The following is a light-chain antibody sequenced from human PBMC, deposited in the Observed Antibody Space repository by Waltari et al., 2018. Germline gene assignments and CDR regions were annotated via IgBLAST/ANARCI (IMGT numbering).Light chain of an antibody. CDR2: RSS. Sequence: DVQMTQFPSSLSASVGDTITVNCRANQTVSHFLNWFQQIPGSAPRLLIYRSSTLQNGVSSRFSGSGSGTEFTLTITSLQREDFATYFCQQVNSYPRTFGQGTRVEVK. CDR1: QTVSHF. CDR3: QQVNSYPRT. V-gene: IGKV1-39*01. J-gene: IGKJ1*01.